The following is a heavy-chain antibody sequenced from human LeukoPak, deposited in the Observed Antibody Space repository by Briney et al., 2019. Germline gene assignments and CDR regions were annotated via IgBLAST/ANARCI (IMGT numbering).Heavy chain of an antibody. Sequence: GGSLRLSRAASGFTFSSYGMHWVRQAPGKGLEWVAVISYDGSNKYYADSVKGRFTISRDNSKNTLYLQMNSLRAEDTAVYYCAKLYDSSGYYYFDYWGQGTLVTVSS. CDR3: AKLYDSSGYYYFDY. CDR1: GFTFSSYG. CDR2: ISYDGSNK. J-gene: IGHJ4*02. V-gene: IGHV3-30*18. D-gene: IGHD3-22*01.